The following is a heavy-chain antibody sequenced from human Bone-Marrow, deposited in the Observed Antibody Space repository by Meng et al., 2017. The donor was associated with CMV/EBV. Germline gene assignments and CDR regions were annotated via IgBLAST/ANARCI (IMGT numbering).Heavy chain of an antibody. CDR3: AKDSGWQRTHGLDV. Sequence: GESLKISCAASGFTFSTYAMTWVRLAPGKGLEWVSETTGSGGDTCYADSVRGRFTISRDNAKNTLYLQMNSLRAEDTAVYYCAKDSGWQRTHGLDVWGQGTTVTVSS. CDR2: TTGSGGDT. V-gene: IGHV3-23*01. D-gene: IGHD6-25*01. CDR1: GFTFSTYA. J-gene: IGHJ6*02.